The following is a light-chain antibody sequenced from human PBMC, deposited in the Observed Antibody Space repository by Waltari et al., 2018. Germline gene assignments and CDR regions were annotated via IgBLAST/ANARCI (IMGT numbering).Light chain of an antibody. CDR1: QSLTSN. CDR2: GAS. J-gene: IGKJ1*01. V-gene: IGKV3-15*01. Sequence: EIVMTQSPATLSVSPGERATLSCRASQSLTSNVAWYQQTPGQAPRLLIYGASTRATGIPARFSGNGSGTEFTLTISSLQSEDFAVYYCQQYNNWSGTFGQGTKVEIK. CDR3: QQYNNWSGT.